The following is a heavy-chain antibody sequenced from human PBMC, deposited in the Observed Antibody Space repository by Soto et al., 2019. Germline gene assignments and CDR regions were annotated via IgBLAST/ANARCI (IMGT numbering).Heavy chain of an antibody. V-gene: IGHV3-15*01. CDR1: GFTFSNAW. D-gene: IGHD2-15*01. Sequence: TGGSLRLSCAASGFTFSNAWMSWVRQAPGKGLEWVGRIKSKTDGGTTDYAAPVKGRFTISRDDSKNTLYLQMNSLKTEDTAVYYCTTAVLIGYYYYGLDVWGQGTTVTVSS. J-gene: IGHJ6*02. CDR3: TTAVLIGYYYYGLDV. CDR2: IKSKTDGGTT.